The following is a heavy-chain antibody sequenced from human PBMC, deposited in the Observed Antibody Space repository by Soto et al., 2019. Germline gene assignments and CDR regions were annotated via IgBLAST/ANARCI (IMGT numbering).Heavy chain of an antibody. CDR2: IYYSGST. J-gene: IGHJ4*02. D-gene: IGHD3-22*01. CDR1: GGSISRYY. V-gene: IGHV4-59*01. CDR3: ASSDRGGYSRFHY. Sequence: ETLSLTCTVSGGSISRYYWSWIRQPPGKGLEWIGYIYYSGSTNYNPSLKSRVTISVDTSKNQFSLKLSSVTAADTAVYYCASSDRGGYSRFHYWGQGTLVTVSS.